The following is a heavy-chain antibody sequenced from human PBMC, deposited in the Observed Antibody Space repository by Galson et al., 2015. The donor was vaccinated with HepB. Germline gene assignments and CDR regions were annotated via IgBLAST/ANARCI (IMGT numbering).Heavy chain of an antibody. CDR1: GGTFSSYA. CDR3: ASWVCSSTDCYEGKFDY. J-gene: IGHJ4*02. D-gene: IGHD2-2*01. Sequence: SVKVSCKASGGTFSSYAISWVRQAPGQGLEWMGGIIPIFGTANYAQKFQGRVTITADKSTSTAYMELSSLRSEDTAVYYCASWVCSSTDCYEGKFDYWGQGTLVTVSS. V-gene: IGHV1-69*06. CDR2: IIPIFGTA.